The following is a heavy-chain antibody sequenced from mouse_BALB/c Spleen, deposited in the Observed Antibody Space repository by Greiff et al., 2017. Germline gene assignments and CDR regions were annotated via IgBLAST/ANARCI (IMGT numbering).Heavy chain of an antibody. Sequence: DLVKPGASVKLSCKASGYTFTSYWINWIKQRPGQGREWIGRIAPGSGSTYYNEMFKGKATLAVDTSSSTAYIQLSSLSSEDSAVYFCARSGNYHYFDYSGQGTTLTVSS. D-gene: IGHD2-1*01. CDR2: IAPGSGST. V-gene: IGHV1S41*01. CDR3: ARSGNYHYFDY. CDR1: GYTFTSYW. J-gene: IGHJ2*01.